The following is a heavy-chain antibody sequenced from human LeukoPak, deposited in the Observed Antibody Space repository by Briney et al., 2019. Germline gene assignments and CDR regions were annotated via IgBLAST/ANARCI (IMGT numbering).Heavy chain of an antibody. J-gene: IGHJ4*02. V-gene: IGHV3-23*01. CDR1: GFTFSSYA. CDR3: AKMRRYYYDSSGTLFDY. CDR2: ISGSGGST. D-gene: IGHD3-22*01. Sequence: PGGSLRLSCAASGFTFSSYAMSWVRQAPGKGLEWASAISGSGGSTYYADSVKGRFTISRDNSKYTLYLQMNSLRAEDTAVYYCAKMRRYYYDSSGTLFDYWGQGTLVTVSS.